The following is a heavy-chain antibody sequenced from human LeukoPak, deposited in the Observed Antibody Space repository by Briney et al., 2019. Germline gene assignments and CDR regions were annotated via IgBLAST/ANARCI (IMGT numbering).Heavy chain of an antibody. J-gene: IGHJ5*02. CDR2: IWYDASNK. Sequence: GGSLRLSCAASGSTFSSFGMHWVRQAPGKGLEWVAVIWYDASNKYYADSVKGRFTISRDNSKNTLYLHMNSLRDDDTAVYYCVRGVGVSRFNYLDPWGQGTLVIVSS. CDR3: VRGVGVSRFNYLDP. V-gene: IGHV3-33*01. D-gene: IGHD1-7*01. CDR1: GSTFSSFG.